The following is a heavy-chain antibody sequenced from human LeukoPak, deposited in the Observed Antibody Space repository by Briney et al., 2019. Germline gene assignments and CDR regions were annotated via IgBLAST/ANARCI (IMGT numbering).Heavy chain of an antibody. Sequence: GASVKVSCKASGYTFTSYDINWVRQATGQGLEWMGWMNPNSGNTGYAQKFQGRVTMTRNTSISTAYMELSRLRSDDTAVYYCARSEVGWDAFDIWGQGTMVTVSS. D-gene: IGHD2-2*03. CDR1: GYTFTSYD. V-gene: IGHV1-8*01. CDR3: ARSEVGWDAFDI. J-gene: IGHJ3*02. CDR2: MNPNSGNT.